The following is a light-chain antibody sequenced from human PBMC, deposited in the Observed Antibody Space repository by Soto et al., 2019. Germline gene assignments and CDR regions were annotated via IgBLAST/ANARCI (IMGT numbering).Light chain of an antibody. V-gene: IGKV1-17*03. CDR2: GAT. CDR1: QDITSY. Sequence: DIQMTQSPSAVSASVVDRVTISFRTSQDITSYLVWFQQKPGKVPERLIYGATNLQSGVPSRFSGSGSGTEFTLTISSLQPEDFATYYCLQHNRYPWTFGQGTKVDI. J-gene: IGKJ1*01. CDR3: LQHNRYPWT.